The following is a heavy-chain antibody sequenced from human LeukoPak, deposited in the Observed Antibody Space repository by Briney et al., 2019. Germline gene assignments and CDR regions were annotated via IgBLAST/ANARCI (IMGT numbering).Heavy chain of an antibody. Sequence: PGGSLRLSCAASGFTLSSYAMSWVRQAPGKGLEWVSAISSSGGNTYYADSVKGRFTISRDNSKNTLYLQMNSLRAEDTAVYYCAKGGSDYDDHGYSFDYWGQGALVTASS. CDR2: ISSSGGNT. CDR1: GFTLSSYA. V-gene: IGHV3-23*01. D-gene: IGHD1-26*01. J-gene: IGHJ4*02. CDR3: AKGGSDYDDHGYSFDY.